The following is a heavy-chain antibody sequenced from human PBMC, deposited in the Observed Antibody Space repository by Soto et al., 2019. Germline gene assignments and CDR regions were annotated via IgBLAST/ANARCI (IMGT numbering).Heavy chain of an antibody. D-gene: IGHD5-18*01. V-gene: IGHV4-31*03. Sequence: SETLSLTCTVSGGSISSGGYYWSWIRQHPGKGLEWIGYIYYSGSTYYNPSLKSRVTISVDTSKNQFSLKLSSVTAADTAVYYCARASYETSTYYLDYWGQGTLVTVSS. CDR1: GGSISSGGYY. CDR3: ARASYETSTYYLDY. CDR2: IYYSGST. J-gene: IGHJ4*02.